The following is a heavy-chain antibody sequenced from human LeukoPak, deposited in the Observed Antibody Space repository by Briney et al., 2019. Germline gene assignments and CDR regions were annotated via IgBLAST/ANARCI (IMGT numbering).Heavy chain of an antibody. CDR1: GYTFINHA. CDR3: ARRLGRSFDY. J-gene: IGHJ4*02. Sequence: ASVKVTCKASGYTFINHAIHWVRQAPGQRLEWMGWINIGNGNTKYSQNFQGRITITRDTSATTAYMDLSSLRSEDTAMYYCARRLGRSFDYWGQGTLVTVSS. CDR2: INIGNGNT. V-gene: IGHV1-3*04. D-gene: IGHD2-21*01.